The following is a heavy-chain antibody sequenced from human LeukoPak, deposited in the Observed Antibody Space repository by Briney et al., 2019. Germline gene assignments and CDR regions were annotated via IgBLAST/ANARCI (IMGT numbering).Heavy chain of an antibody. Sequence: GGSLRLSCAASGFTVSSNYMSWVRQAPGKGLEWASVIYSGGSTYYADSVKGRFTISRDNSKNTLYLQMNSLRAEDTAVYYCARDAAVAFDIWGQGTMVTVSS. CDR3: ARDAAVAFDI. CDR2: IYSGGST. V-gene: IGHV3-53*01. J-gene: IGHJ3*02. D-gene: IGHD6-19*01. CDR1: GFTVSSNY.